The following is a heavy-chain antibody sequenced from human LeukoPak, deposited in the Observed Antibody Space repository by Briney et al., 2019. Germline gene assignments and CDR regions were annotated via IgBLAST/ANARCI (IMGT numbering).Heavy chain of an antibody. V-gene: IGHV4-34*01. CDR3: ARGKCSSTSCRYYYYYYYMDV. D-gene: IGHD2-2*01. CDR2: INHSGST. Sequence: SETLSLTCTVSGGFISNGYYWGWIRQPPGKGLEWIGEINHSGSTNYNPSLKSRVTISVDTSKNQFSLKLSSVTAADTAVYYCARGKCSSTSCRYYYYYYYMDVWGKGTTVTVSS. J-gene: IGHJ6*03. CDR1: GGFISNGYY.